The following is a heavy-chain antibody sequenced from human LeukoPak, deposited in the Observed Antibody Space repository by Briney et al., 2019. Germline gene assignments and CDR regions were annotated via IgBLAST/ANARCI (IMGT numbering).Heavy chain of an antibody. CDR1: GFTFSSYA. D-gene: IGHD3-22*01. J-gene: IGHJ4*02. CDR3: AKPAYDSSGYIDY. V-gene: IGHV3-23*01. CDR2: ISGSGGST. Sequence: PGGSLRLSCAASGFTFSSYAMSWVRQAPGKGLEWVSAISGSGGSTYYADSVKGRFTISRDNSKNTLYLQMNSLRVEDTAVYYRAKPAYDSSGYIDYWGQGTLVTVSS.